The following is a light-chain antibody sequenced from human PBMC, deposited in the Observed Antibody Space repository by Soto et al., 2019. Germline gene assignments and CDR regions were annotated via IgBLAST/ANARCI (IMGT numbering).Light chain of an antibody. CDR1: SSDVGGYNY. Sequence: QSALTQPASVSGSPGQSITISCTGTSSDVGGYNYVSWYQQHPGKAPKLMIYDVSNRPSGVSNRFSGSKSGNTASLTISGLQAEYEADSYCSSYTRSIYVFGTGTNVNVL. J-gene: IGLJ1*01. CDR2: DVS. CDR3: SSYTRSIYV. V-gene: IGLV2-14*01.